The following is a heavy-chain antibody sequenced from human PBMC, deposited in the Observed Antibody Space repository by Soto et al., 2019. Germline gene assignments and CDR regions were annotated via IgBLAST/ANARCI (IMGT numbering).Heavy chain of an antibody. CDR1: GGTFSSYT. V-gene: IGHV1-69*08. D-gene: IGHD2-15*01. CDR3: ARDSARGGGCSGGSCLDDY. Sequence: QVQLVQSGAEVKKPGSSVKVSCKASGGTFSSYTISWVRQAPGQGLEWMGRIIPILGIANYAQKFQGRVTITAAKSTSTAYMELSSLRAEDTAVYYCARDSARGGGCSGGSCLDDYGGQGTLVTVSS. CDR2: IIPILGIA. J-gene: IGHJ4*02.